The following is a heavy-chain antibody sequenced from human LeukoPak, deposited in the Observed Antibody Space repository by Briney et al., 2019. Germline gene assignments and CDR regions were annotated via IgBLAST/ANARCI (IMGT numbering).Heavy chain of an antibody. D-gene: IGHD2-21*02. J-gene: IGHJ5*02. Sequence: SETLSLTCAVYGGSFSGCYWSWIRQPPGKGLEWIGEINHSGGTNYNPSLKSRVTISVDTSKSQFSLKLSSVTAADTAVYYCARSKVPATGNWFDHWGQGTLVTVSS. CDR3: ARSKVPATGNWFDH. V-gene: IGHV4-34*01. CDR1: GGSFSGCY. CDR2: INHSGGT.